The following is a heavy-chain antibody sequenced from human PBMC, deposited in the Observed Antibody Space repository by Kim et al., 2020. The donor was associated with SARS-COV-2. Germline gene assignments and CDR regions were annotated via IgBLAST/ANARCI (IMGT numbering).Heavy chain of an antibody. V-gene: IGHV4-39*01. CDR3: AIHIREGIVVVITTRFDP. D-gene: IGHD3-22*01. CDR2: IYYSGST. J-gene: IGHJ5*02. CDR1: GGSISSSSYY. Sequence: SETLSLTCTVSGGSISSSSYYWGWIRQPPGKGLEWIGSIYYSGSTYYNPSLKSRVTISVHTSKNQFSLKLSSVTAADTAVYYCAIHIREGIVVVITTRFDPWGQGTLVTVSS.